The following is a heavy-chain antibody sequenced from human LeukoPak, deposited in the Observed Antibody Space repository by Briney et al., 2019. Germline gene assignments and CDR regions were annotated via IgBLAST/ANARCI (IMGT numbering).Heavy chain of an antibody. CDR3: TRAEGDFWSGYYSFDY. V-gene: IGHV3-49*04. Sequence: PGGSLRLSCTASGFTFGDYAMSWVRQAPGKGLEWEGFIRSKAYGGTTEYAASVKGRFTISRDDSKSIAYLQMNSLKTEDTAVYYCTRAEGDFWSGYYSFDYWGQGTLVTVSS. CDR2: IRSKAYGGTT. D-gene: IGHD3-3*01. J-gene: IGHJ4*02. CDR1: GFTFGDYA.